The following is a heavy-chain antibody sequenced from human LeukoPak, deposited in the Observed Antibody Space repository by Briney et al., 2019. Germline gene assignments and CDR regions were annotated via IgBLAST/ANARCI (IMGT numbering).Heavy chain of an antibody. Sequence: GGSLRLSCAASGFTFSSYGMHWVRQAPGKGLEWVAVISCDGSNKYYADSVKGRFTISRDNSKNTLYLQMNSLRAEDTAVYYCAKGSGEVDYWGQGTLVTVSS. V-gene: IGHV3-30*18. CDR3: AKGSGEVDY. CDR1: GFTFSSYG. J-gene: IGHJ4*02. D-gene: IGHD3-16*01. CDR2: ISCDGSNK.